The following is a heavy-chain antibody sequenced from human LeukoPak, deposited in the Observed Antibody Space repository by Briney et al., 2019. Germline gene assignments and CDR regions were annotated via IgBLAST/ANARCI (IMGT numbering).Heavy chain of an antibody. D-gene: IGHD6-13*01. CDR2: IKQDGSEK. CDR1: GFTFSSYW. CDR3: ARVQRGSSSSTGAFDI. V-gene: IGHV3-7*01. Sequence: GGSLRLSCAASGFTFSSYWMSWVRQAPGKGLEWVANIKQDGSEKYYVDSVKGRFTISRDNAKNSLYLQMNSLRAEDTAVYYCARVQRGSSSSTGAFDIWGQGTMVTVSS. J-gene: IGHJ3*02.